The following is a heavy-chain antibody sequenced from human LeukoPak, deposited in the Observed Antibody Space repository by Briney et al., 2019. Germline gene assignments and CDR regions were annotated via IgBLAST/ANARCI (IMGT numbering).Heavy chain of an antibody. V-gene: IGHV3-21*01. CDR2: ISSSSNYI. Sequence: GGSLRLSCAASGFTFSSYGMHWVRQAPGKGLEWVSSISSSSNYIYYADSVKGRFTISRDNAKNSLYLQMNSLRAEDTAVYYCARVSILIVPYYAFDIWGQGTMVTVSS. D-gene: IGHD2/OR15-2a*01. CDR3: ARVSILIVPYYAFDI. J-gene: IGHJ3*02. CDR1: GFTFSSYG.